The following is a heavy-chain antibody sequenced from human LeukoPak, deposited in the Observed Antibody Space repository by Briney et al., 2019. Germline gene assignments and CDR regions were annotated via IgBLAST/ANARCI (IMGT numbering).Heavy chain of an antibody. Sequence: PGGSLRLSCAASGFTFDDYGMSWVRQAPGKGLEWVSGINWNGGSTGYADSVKGRFTISRDNAKNSLYLQMNSLRAEDTALYYCARTTMDYYYYYYMDVWGKGTTVTVSS. V-gene: IGHV3-20*04. J-gene: IGHJ6*03. CDR3: ARTTMDYYYYYYMDV. CDR1: GFTFDDYG. D-gene: IGHD3-10*01. CDR2: INWNGGST.